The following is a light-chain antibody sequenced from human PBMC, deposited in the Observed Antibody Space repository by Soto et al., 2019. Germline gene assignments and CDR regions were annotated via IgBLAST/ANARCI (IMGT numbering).Light chain of an antibody. Sequence: AIRMTQSPSSFSASTGDRVTITCRASQGISSYLAWYQQKPGKAPKLLIYAASTLQSGVPSRFGGSGSGTDFTLTFSCLQSEDFATYYCPQYYSYPRTFGQGTKVEIK. CDR1: QGISSY. CDR2: AAS. J-gene: IGKJ1*01. CDR3: PQYYSYPRT. V-gene: IGKV1-8*01.